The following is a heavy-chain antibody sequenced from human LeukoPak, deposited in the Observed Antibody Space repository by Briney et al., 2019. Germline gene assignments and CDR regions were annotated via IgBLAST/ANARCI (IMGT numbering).Heavy chain of an antibody. CDR3: ARAPATEYSTSWFFDY. J-gene: IGHJ4*02. V-gene: IGHV1-18*01. CDR1: GYTFTSFG. D-gene: IGHD6-13*01. CDR2: ISAYNGNT. Sequence: ASVKVSCKASGYTFTSFGLSWLRQAPGQGLEWMGWISAYNGNTNYAQKLQGRVTMTTDTSTRTAYMDLRSLRSDDTAVYYCARAPATEYSTSWFFDYWGQGTLVTVSS.